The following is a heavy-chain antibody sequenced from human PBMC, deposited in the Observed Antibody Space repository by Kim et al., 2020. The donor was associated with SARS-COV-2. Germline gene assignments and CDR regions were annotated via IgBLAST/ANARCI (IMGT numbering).Heavy chain of an antibody. J-gene: IGHJ6*02. D-gene: IGHD1-26*01. V-gene: IGHV4-61*02. CDR3: ARHGSSDYYYYGMDV. CDR2: IYTSGST. Sequence: SETLSLTCTVSGGSISSGSYYWSWIRQPAGKGLEWIGRIYTSGSTNYNPSLKSRVTISVDTSKNQFSLKLSSVTAADTAVYYCARHGSSDYYYYGMDVWGQGTTVTVSS. CDR1: GGSISSGSYY.